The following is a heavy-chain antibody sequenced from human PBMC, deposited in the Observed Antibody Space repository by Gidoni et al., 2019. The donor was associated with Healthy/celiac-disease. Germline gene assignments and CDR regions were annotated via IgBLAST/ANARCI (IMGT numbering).Heavy chain of an antibody. J-gene: IGHJ4*02. V-gene: IGHV3-7*03. CDR2: IQQYGSEK. CDR1: GFTFSSYW. Sequence: EVQLVEAGGGVVQPGVSRRLACAASGFTFSSYWLSWVRQAPGKGLEWVANIQQYGSEKYYVASVKGRFTISRDNAKNSLYLQMNTLSAEDTAVYYCARDIPQLPHHSWGQGTLVTVSS. CDR3: ARDIPQLPHHS. D-gene: IGHD2-2*01.